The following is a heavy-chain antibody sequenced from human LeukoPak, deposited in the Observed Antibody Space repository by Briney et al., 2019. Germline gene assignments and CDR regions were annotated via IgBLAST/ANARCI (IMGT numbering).Heavy chain of an antibody. CDR3: ARDRSAMVPFDY. J-gene: IGHJ4*02. Sequence: GGSLRLSCAASGFTFSSYSMNWVRQAPGKGLVWVSSISSSSSYIHYADSVKGRFTISRDNAKNSLYLRMNSLRAEDTAVYYCARDRSAMVPFDYWGQGTLVTVSS. D-gene: IGHD5-18*01. CDR2: ISSSSSYI. CDR1: GFTFSSYS. V-gene: IGHV3-21*01.